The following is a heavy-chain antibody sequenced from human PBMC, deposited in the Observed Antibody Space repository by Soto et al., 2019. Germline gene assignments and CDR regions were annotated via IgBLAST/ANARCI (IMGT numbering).Heavy chain of an antibody. Sequence: QVQLQESGPGLVKPSQTLSLTCTVSGGSISSGGYYWSWIRQHPGKGLEWIGYIYYSWSTSYNPSLKSRVTISVATSKNQCSRKLSSVTAADTAVYYCARGMGATHFDYWGQGTLVTVSS. J-gene: IGHJ4*02. CDR3: ARGMGATHFDY. CDR2: IYYSWST. V-gene: IGHV4-31*03. CDR1: GGSISSGGYY. D-gene: IGHD1-26*01.